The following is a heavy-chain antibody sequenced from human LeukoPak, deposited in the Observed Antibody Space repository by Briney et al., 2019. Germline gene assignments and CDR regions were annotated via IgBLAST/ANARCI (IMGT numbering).Heavy chain of an antibody. Sequence: GASVKVSCKASGYTFTSNDINWVRQATGQGLEWMGWMGPNSGNTGYAQKFQGRVTMTRDTSISTAYMELSSLRSEDTAVYYCARASRNSGYDSDYWGQGTLVTVSS. V-gene: IGHV1-8*01. CDR3: ARASRNSGYDSDY. J-gene: IGHJ4*02. D-gene: IGHD5-12*01. CDR2: MGPNSGNT. CDR1: GYTFTSND.